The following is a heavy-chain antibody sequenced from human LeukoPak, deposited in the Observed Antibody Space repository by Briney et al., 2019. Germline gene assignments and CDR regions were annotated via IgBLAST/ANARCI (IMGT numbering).Heavy chain of an antibody. J-gene: IGHJ4*02. CDR3: GRGYGGNRLVEY. D-gene: IGHD4-23*01. CDR1: GFTFSSYW. CDR2: INSDGSAT. V-gene: IGHV3-74*01. Sequence: RGSLRLSCAASGFTFSSYWMYWVRQAPGKGLVWVSRINSDGSATSYADSVKGRFTISRDNAKNKLDLEMNSLRAEDTAVYYCGRGYGGNRLVEYWGQGTLVTVSS.